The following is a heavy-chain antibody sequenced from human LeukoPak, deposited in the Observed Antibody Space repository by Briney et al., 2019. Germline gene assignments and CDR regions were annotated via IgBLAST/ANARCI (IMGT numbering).Heavy chain of an antibody. CDR3: AREGSDWNNPIYYYYYYMDV. V-gene: IGHV4-39*07. CDR2: IFYSGST. D-gene: IGHD1/OR15-1a*01. CDR1: GGSISTNNYY. Sequence: SETLSLTCTVSGGSISTNNYYWGWIRQPPGKGLEWNGTIFYSGSTYYSPSLKSRVTISLDTSRNQFSLKLNSVTAADTAVYYCAREGSDWNNPIYYYYYYMDVWGKGTTVTVSS. J-gene: IGHJ6*03.